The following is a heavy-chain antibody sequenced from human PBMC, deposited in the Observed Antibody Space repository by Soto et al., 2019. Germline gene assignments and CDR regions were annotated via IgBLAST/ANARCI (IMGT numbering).Heavy chain of an antibody. D-gene: IGHD1-20*01. V-gene: IGHV4-39*02. Sequence: QLQLQESGPGLVKPSETLSLTCTVSGGSISSSSYYWGWIRQPPGKGLEWIGTSLYSGSTYYNPSLKSRVTISVDTSKNQFSLKLSSVTAADTAVYYCARERYFSRNWFDPWGQGTLVTVSS. CDR3: ARERYFSRNWFDP. CDR1: GGSISSSSYY. CDR2: SLYSGST. J-gene: IGHJ5*02.